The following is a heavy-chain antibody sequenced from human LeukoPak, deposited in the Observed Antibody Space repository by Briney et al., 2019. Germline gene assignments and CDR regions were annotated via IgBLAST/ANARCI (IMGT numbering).Heavy chain of an antibody. Sequence: GGSLRLSCAASGFTFSNYGMTWVRQAPGKGLEWVSAISGSAGSTYYADSVKGRFTISRDNSKNTLYLQMNSLRAEDTAVYYCAKGPGSSGWYTDYWGQGTLVTVSS. CDR3: AKGPGSSGWYTDY. CDR1: GFTFSNYG. V-gene: IGHV3-23*01. J-gene: IGHJ4*02. D-gene: IGHD6-19*01. CDR2: ISGSAGST.